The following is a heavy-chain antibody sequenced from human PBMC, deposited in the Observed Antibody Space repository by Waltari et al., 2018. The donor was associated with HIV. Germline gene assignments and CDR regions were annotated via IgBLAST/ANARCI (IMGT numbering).Heavy chain of an antibody. CDR2: IYYSEST. CDR1: GGSISSGGYY. D-gene: IGHD3-22*01. Sequence: QVQLQESGPGLVKPSQTLSLTCTVSGGSISSGGYYWSWIRQHPGKGLEWIGYIYYSESTYASPSLKSRVTIPVDTAKNQVSLKLSSVTAADTAVYYCARDKSLYYDSSGPLDYWGQGTLVTVSS. V-gene: IGHV4-31*03. CDR3: ARDKSLYYDSSGPLDY. J-gene: IGHJ4*02.